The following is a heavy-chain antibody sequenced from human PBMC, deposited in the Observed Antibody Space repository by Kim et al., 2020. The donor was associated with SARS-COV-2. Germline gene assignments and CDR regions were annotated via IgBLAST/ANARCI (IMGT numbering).Heavy chain of an antibody. V-gene: IGHV3-30*02. D-gene: IGHD3-3*01. J-gene: IGHJ6*02. Sequence: DAVKGRCTISRDNSKNTLYLQMNSLRAEDTAVYYCAKDVGVVIYYYYGMDVWGQGTTVTVSS. CDR3: AKDVGVVIYYYYGMDV.